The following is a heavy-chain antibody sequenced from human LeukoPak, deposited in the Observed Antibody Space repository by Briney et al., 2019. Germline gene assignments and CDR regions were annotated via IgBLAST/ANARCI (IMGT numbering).Heavy chain of an antibody. CDR3: ARRVVPAAIVDDPAWFDP. CDR2: IFYSGST. V-gene: IGHV4-39*01. CDR1: GRSISSTSYH. D-gene: IGHD2-2*01. Sequence: PSDTLSLTCTVSGRSISSTSYHWGWIPQPPGKVLEWIGSIFYSGSTSHNPSLKSRVTISVDTSKNQFSLKLSSVTAADTAVYYCARRVVPAAIVDDPAWFDPWGQGTLVTVSS. J-gene: IGHJ5*02.